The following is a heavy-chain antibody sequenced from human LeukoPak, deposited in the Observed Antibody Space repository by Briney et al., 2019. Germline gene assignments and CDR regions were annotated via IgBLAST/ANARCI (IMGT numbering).Heavy chain of an antibody. Sequence: PGGSLRLSCAASGFTFSSYAMNWVRQAPGKGLEWVSYISSSGSTIYYADSVKGRFTISRDNAKNSLYLQMNSLRAEDTAVYYCARVSSPGYSSGYYYDYWGQGTLVTVSS. CDR1: GFTFSSYA. CDR3: ARVSSPGYSSGYYYDY. CDR2: ISSSGSTI. V-gene: IGHV3-48*03. J-gene: IGHJ4*02. D-gene: IGHD3-22*01.